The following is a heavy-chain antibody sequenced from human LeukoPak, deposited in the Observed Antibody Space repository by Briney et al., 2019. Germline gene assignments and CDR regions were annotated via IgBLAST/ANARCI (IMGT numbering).Heavy chain of an antibody. V-gene: IGHV4-4*08. D-gene: IGHD3-22*01. J-gene: IGHJ4*02. CDR2: INPSGST. Sequence: SETLSLTCTVSGGSISSYYWRWIRQPPGKGLECIGYINPSGSTSYNPSLKSRVTISVDRSKNQFSLKLTSVTAADTAVYYCASTDYYDSSGYYRYWGQGTLVTVSS. CDR3: ASTDYYDSSGYYRY. CDR1: GGSISSYY.